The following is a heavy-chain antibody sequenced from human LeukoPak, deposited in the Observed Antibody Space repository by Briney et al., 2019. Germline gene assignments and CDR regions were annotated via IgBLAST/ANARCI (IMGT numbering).Heavy chain of an antibody. V-gene: IGHV1-69*13. J-gene: IGHJ4*02. CDR2: IIPIFGTA. CDR1: GGTFSSYA. Sequence: SVTVSCKTSGGTFSSYAISWVRQAPGQGLEWMGGIIPIFGTANYAQKFQGRVTITADESTSTAYMELSSLRSEDTAVYYCAREGTGLAAVAGTGFDYWGQGTLVTVSS. D-gene: IGHD6-19*01. CDR3: AREGTGLAAVAGTGFDY.